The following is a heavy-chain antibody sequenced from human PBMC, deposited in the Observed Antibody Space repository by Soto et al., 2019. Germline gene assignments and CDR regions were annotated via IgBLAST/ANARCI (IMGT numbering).Heavy chain of an antibody. CDR2: IYYSGTT. J-gene: IGHJ6*02. CDR1: GVWTGTGECY. V-gene: IGHV4-30-4*01. Sequence: TLSLTCILPGVWTGTGECYLRWPRLFPGNGMDCIVYIYYSGTTYYNPSLKSRVTLSVDTSENQFSLEVTSVTAADTAVYYCARVLRGYSYHNGDNYSHVMDGCGPGTTVTVS. D-gene: IGHD5-18*01. CDR3: ARVLRGYSYHNGDNYSHVMDG.